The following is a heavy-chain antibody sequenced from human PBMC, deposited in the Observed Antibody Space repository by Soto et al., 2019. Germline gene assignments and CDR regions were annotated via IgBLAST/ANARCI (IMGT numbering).Heavy chain of an antibody. CDR1: GFTFSKYA. J-gene: IGHJ4*02. CDR2: INAGGNST. CDR3: GMQYDY. Sequence: LRLSYAASGFTFSKYAMSWVRQAPGKGLEWVSAINAGGNSTKSADSVKGRFTISRDNSKNTVYLQMNNLRAEDTAIYYCGMQYDYWGQGTLVTVSS. V-gene: IGHV3-23*01.